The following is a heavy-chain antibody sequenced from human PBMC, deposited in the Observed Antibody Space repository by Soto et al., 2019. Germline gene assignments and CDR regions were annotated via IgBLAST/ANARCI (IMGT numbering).Heavy chain of an antibody. CDR1: GFTFRSYG. CDR2: IWYDGSNT. Sequence: PGGSLRLSCAASGFTFRSYGMHWVRQAPGKGLEWVAVIWYDGSNTYYADSVKGRFTISRDNSKNTLYLQMSSLRAEDTAVYYCARDGPPIKDYSSAWYVQYYFDFWGQGTLVTVSS. V-gene: IGHV3-33*01. D-gene: IGHD6-19*01. CDR3: ARDGPPIKDYSSAWYVQYYFDF. J-gene: IGHJ4*02.